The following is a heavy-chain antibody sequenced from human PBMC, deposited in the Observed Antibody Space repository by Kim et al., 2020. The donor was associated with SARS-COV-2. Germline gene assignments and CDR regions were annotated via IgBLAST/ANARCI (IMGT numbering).Heavy chain of an antibody. V-gene: IGHV3-30*04. D-gene: IGHD3-22*01. J-gene: IGHJ4*02. CDR3: ARRHYYDGRTYYPFDL. Sequence: GGSLRLSCAASGFTFSSYAMYWVRQAPGKGLEWVAGISYDGSQEYYTDSVNGRFTISRDRSKNTVNVQMDSLRDEDTAVYYCARRHYYDGRTYYPFDLWGQGTLVTVS. CDR1: GFTFSSYA. CDR2: ISYDGSQE.